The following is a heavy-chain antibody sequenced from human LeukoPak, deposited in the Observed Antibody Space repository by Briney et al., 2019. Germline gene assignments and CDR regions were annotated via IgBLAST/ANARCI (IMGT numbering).Heavy chain of an antibody. CDR1: GFTSSTYH. CDR3: ATDYYDSSGYYTGSY. CDR2: ISRSSTTI. V-gene: IGHV3-48*01. Sequence: GGSLRLSCAAASGFTSSTYHINWVRQAPGKGLEWVSYISRSSTTIYYADSVKGRFTISRDNAKNSLYLQMNSLRAEDTAVYHCATDYYDSSGYYTGSYWGQGTLVTVSS. J-gene: IGHJ4*02. D-gene: IGHD3-22*01.